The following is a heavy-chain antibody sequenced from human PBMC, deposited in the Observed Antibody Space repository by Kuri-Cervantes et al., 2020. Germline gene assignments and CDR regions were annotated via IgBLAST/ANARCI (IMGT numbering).Heavy chain of an antibody. Sequence: ASVKVSCKASGYTFSSYGISWVRQAPGQGLEWMGWISAYTGDTNYAQKLQGRVTMTTDTSTSAAYMELRSLRSDDTAVYYCARDYGDYGTADYWGQGTLVTVSS. D-gene: IGHD4-17*01. V-gene: IGHV1-18*01. CDR3: ARDYGDYGTADY. J-gene: IGHJ4*02. CDR1: GYTFSSYG. CDR2: ISAYTGDT.